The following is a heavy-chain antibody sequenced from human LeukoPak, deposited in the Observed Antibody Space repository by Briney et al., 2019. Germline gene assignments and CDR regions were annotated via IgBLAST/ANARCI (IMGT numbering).Heavy chain of an antibody. CDR2: INPNSDDA. J-gene: IGHJ4*02. CDR1: GYTFTAYL. CDR3: AKDDEGVLVS. D-gene: IGHD3-3*01. V-gene: IGHV1-2*02. Sequence: ASVKVSCEASGYTFTAYLIHWVRQAPGQGLELMGFINPNSDDANYAQKFQGRVTMTRDTSITTAYMELSDLRSDDTAVYYCAKDDEGVLVSWGQGTLVTVSS.